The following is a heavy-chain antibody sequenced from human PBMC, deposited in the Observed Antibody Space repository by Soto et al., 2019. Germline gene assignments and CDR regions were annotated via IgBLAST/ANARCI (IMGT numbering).Heavy chain of an antibody. CDR1: GFTFSSYG. D-gene: IGHD5-18*01. CDR3: AKSRGYSYGYYFDY. Sequence: GGSLRLSCAASGFTFSSYGMHWVRQAPGKGLEWVAVISYDGSNKYYADSVKGQFTVSRDNSKNTLYLQMSSLRAEDTAVYYCAKSRGYSYGYYFDYWGQGTLVTVSS. V-gene: IGHV3-30*18. CDR2: ISYDGSNK. J-gene: IGHJ4*02.